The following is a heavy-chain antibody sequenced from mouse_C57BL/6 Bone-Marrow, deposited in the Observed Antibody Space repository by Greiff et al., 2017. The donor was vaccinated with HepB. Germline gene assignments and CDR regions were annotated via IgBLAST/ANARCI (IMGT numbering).Heavy chain of an antibody. Sequence: QVTLKVSGPGILQSSQTLSLTCSFSGFSLSTSGMGVSWIRQPSGKGLEWLAHIYWDDDKRYHPSLKSRLTTSKDTSRNQVFLKITSVDTADTATYYCARHYYGSSYVHWYFDVWGTGTTVTVSS. CDR2: IYWDDDK. CDR1: GFSLSTSGMG. J-gene: IGHJ1*03. D-gene: IGHD1-1*01. V-gene: IGHV8-12*01. CDR3: ARHYYGSSYVHWYFDV.